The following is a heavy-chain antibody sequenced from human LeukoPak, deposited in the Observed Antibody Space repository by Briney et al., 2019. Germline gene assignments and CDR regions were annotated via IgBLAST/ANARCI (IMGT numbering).Heavy chain of an antibody. V-gene: IGHV1-69*05. D-gene: IGHD3-3*01. CDR3: ARSLYYDFWSGYDRLDY. CDR1: GYTFTSYG. J-gene: IGHJ4*02. Sequence: ASVKVSCKASGYTFTSYGISWVRQAPGQGLEWMGGIIPIFGTANYAQKFQGRVTITTDESTSTAYMELSSLRSEDTTVYYCARSLYYDFWSGYDRLDYWGQGTLVTVSS. CDR2: IIPIFGTA.